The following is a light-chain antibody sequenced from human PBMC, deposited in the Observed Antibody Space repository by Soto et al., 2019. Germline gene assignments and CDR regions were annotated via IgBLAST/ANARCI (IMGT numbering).Light chain of an antibody. CDR1: SGSIASNY. J-gene: IGLJ2*01. Sequence: NFMLTQPHSVSEAPGKTVTISCTRSSGSIASNYVQWYKQGPVSAPTTVIYEANQRPSGVPDRFSGSIDSSPNSAALTISGLKTEDEADYDCQSYDRRNRGGFGGGTKLTVL. CDR2: EAN. V-gene: IGLV6-57*04. CDR3: QSYDRRNRGG.